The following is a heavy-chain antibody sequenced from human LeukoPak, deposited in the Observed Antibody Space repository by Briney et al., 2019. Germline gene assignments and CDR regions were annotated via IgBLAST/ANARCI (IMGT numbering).Heavy chain of an antibody. CDR3: ARDRDWNYGGFDY. V-gene: IGHV4-61*01. CDR2: IYYSGST. Sequence: PSETLSLTCTVSGGSISSSSYYWGWIRQPPGKGLEWIGYIYYSGSTNYNPSLKSRVTISVDASKNQFSLKLSSVTAADTAVYYCARDRDWNYGGFDYWGQGTLVTVSS. CDR1: GGSISSSSYY. J-gene: IGHJ4*02. D-gene: IGHD1-7*01.